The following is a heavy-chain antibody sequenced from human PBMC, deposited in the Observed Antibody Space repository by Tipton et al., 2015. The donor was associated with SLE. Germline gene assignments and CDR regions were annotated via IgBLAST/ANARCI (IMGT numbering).Heavy chain of an antibody. Sequence: QLVQSGAEVKPSETLSLTCTVSGGSISSNYWSWIRQPPGKGLEWIGYIYYSGSTKYNPSLKSRVTISVDTSKNQFSLKLSSVTAADTAVYYCARGGLYCSTTSCRRAFDIWGQGTMVTVSS. J-gene: IGHJ3*02. V-gene: IGHV4-59*01. CDR2: IYYSGST. CDR3: ARGGLYCSTTSCRRAFDI. D-gene: IGHD2-2*01. CDR1: GGSISSNY.